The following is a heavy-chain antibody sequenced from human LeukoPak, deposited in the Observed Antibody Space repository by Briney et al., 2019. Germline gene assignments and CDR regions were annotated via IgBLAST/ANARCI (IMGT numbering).Heavy chain of an antibody. J-gene: IGHJ4*02. Sequence: GGSLRLSCAVSGITLSNYGMTWVRQAPGKGLEWVSGISDSGGRTNYADSVKGRFTISRDNAKNTLYLQMNSLRAEDTAVYFCAQRGVVIRVILVGFHKAAYYFDSWGQGALVTVSS. CDR1: GITLSNYG. CDR3: AQRGVVIRVILVGFHKAAYYFDS. D-gene: IGHD3-22*01. V-gene: IGHV3-23*01. CDR2: ISDSGGRT.